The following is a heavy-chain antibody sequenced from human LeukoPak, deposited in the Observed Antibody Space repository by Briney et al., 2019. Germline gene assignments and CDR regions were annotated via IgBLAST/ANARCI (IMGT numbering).Heavy chain of an antibody. CDR2: IYTSGST. J-gene: IGHJ4*02. D-gene: IGHD6-19*01. V-gene: IGHV4-4*07. CDR3: ARRGRIAVAGRYYFDY. CDR1: GGSISSYY. Sequence: SETLSLTCTVSGGSISSYYWSWIRQPAGKGLEWIGRIYTSGSTNYNPSLKSRVTMSVDTSKNQFSLKLSSVTAADTAVYYCARRGRIAVAGRYYFDYWGQGTLVTVSS.